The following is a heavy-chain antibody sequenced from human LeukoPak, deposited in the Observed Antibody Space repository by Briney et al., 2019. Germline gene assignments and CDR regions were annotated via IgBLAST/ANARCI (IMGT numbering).Heavy chain of an antibody. J-gene: IGHJ4*02. CDR1: GFTLSNYA. D-gene: IGHD3-10*01. CDR3: AKYGSGTYYNGLY. CDR2: ISVSGDNT. Sequence: GGSLRLSCAASGFTLSNYAMTWVRQAPGKGLQWVSPISVSGDNTYYADSVKGRFTISRDTSKSTLYLQMNSLKDEDTAVYYCAKYGSGTYYNGLYWGQGTLVTVSS. V-gene: IGHV3-23*01.